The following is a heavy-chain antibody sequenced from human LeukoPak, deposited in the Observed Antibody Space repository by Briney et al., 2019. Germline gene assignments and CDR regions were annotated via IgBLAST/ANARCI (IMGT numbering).Heavy chain of an antibody. V-gene: IGHV1-24*01. D-gene: IGHD3-10*01. Sequence: ASVKVSCKVSGYTLTELSMHWVRQAPGKGLEWMGGFDPEDGETIYAQKFQGRVTMTEDTSTDTAYMELSSLRSEDTAVYYCARSPMVRGVIQSHWFDPWGQGTLVTVSS. CDR1: GYTLTELS. J-gene: IGHJ5*02. CDR3: ARSPMVRGVIQSHWFDP. CDR2: FDPEDGET.